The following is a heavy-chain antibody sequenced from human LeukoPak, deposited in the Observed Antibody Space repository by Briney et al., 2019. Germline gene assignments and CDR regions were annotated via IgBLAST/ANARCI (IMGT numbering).Heavy chain of an antibody. Sequence: SETLSLTRALSRYSISSGYYWGWTRPPPGKGLGGIGSIYHSGSTHYNPSLKSRVTISVDTSKNQFSLKLSSVTAADTAVYYCARHSSRTAPFQHWGQGTLVTVSS. CDR2: IYHSGST. CDR1: RYSISSGYY. CDR3: ARHSSRTAPFQH. V-gene: IGHV4-38-2*01. D-gene: IGHD2-21*02. J-gene: IGHJ1*01.